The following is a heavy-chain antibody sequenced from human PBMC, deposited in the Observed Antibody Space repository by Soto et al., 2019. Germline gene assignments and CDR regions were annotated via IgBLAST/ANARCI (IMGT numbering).Heavy chain of an antibody. CDR3: AMTGGHGAAAGSFDP. CDR2: INAGNGNT. Sequence: QVQLVQSGAEVKKPGASVKVSCKASGYTFTSYAMHWVRQAPGQRLEWMGWINAGNGNTKYSQKFQGRVTITRDTSASTAYMELGRPRSEDTAVYYCAMTGGHGAAAGSFDPWGQGTLVTVSS. J-gene: IGHJ5*02. CDR1: GYTFTSYA. V-gene: IGHV1-3*01. D-gene: IGHD6-13*01.